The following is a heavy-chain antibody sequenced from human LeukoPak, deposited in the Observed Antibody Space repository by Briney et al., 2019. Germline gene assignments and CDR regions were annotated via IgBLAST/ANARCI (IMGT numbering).Heavy chain of an antibody. CDR3: ARGRGYSYGYWFDP. V-gene: IGHV4-59*01. CDR2: IYYSGST. Sequence: ASETLSLTCTVSGGSISSYYWSWIRQPPGKGLEWIGYIYYSGSTNYNPSLKSRVTISVDTSKNQFSLKLSSVTAADTAVYYCARGRGYSYGYWFDPWGQGTLVTVSS. D-gene: IGHD5-18*01. CDR1: GGSISSYY. J-gene: IGHJ5*02.